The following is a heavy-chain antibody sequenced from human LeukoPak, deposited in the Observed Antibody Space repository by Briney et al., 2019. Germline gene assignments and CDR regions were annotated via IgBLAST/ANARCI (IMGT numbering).Heavy chain of an antibody. CDR3: ARDVWSGYYPNWFDP. Sequence: GASVKVSCKASGGTFSSYAISWVRQAPGQGLEWMGGIIPIFGTANYAQKFQGRVTITTDESTGTAYMELSSLRSEDTAVYYCARDVWSGYYPNWFDPWGQGTLVTVSS. CDR2: IIPIFGTA. CDR1: GGTFSSYA. D-gene: IGHD3-3*01. J-gene: IGHJ5*02. V-gene: IGHV1-69*05.